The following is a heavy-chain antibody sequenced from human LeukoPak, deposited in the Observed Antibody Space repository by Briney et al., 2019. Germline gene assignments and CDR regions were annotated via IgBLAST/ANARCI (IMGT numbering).Heavy chain of an antibody. CDR1: GYTFTSYD. CDR3: ARGNVDYYDSSGYPIPLDY. V-gene: IGHV1-8*01. CDR2: MNPNSGNT. D-gene: IGHD3-22*01. J-gene: IGHJ4*02. Sequence: PEASVKISCKASGYTFTSYDINWVRQAAGQGLEWMGWMNPNSGNTGYAQKFQGRVTMTRNTSISTAYMELSSLRSEDTAVYYCARGNVDYYDSSGYPIPLDYWGQGTLVTVSS.